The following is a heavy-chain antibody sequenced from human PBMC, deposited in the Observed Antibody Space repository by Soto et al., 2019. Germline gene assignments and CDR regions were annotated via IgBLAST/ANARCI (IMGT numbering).Heavy chain of an antibody. J-gene: IGHJ6*02. D-gene: IGHD5-12*01. CDR2: ISYDGSNK. CDR3: ARDLGNSGRIYYYYGMDV. Sequence: GGSLRLSCAASGFTFSSYAMHWVRQAPGKGLEWVAVISYDGSNKYYADSVKGRFTISRDNSKNTLYLQMNSLRAEDTAVYYCARDLGNSGRIYYYYGMDVWGQGTTVTVSS. V-gene: IGHV3-30-3*01. CDR1: GFTFSSYA.